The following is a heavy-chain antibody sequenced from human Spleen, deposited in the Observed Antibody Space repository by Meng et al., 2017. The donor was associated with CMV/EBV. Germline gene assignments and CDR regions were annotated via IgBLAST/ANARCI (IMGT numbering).Heavy chain of an antibody. CDR3: AKDVAYADYIFVN. V-gene: IGHV3-30*18. Sequence: AAYGLTLSTYGGRCVGQAPGKGLGWVAIISSDGGDKYYGDSVEGRFNIYRDNSKNTLYLQMNSLRAEDTAVYYCAKDVAYADYIFVNWGQGALVTVSS. CDR1: GLTLSTYG. D-gene: IGHD4-17*01. CDR2: ISSDGGDK. J-gene: IGHJ4*02.